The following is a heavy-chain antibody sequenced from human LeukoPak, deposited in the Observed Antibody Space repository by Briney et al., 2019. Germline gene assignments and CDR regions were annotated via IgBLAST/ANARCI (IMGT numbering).Heavy chain of an antibody. Sequence: SETLSLTCTVSGGSISSSTYYWGWIRQPPGKGLEWTGSIYYSGSTYYNPSLKSRVTISVDTSKNQFSLKLSSVTAADTAVYYCARLTSGSYRLAFDYWGQGTLVTVSS. V-gene: IGHV4-39*01. CDR3: ARLTSGSYRLAFDY. D-gene: IGHD1-26*01. CDR2: IYYSGST. CDR1: GGSISSSTYY. J-gene: IGHJ4*02.